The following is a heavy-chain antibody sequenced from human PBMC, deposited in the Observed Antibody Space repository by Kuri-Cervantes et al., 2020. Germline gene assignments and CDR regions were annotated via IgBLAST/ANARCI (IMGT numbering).Heavy chain of an antibody. CDR1: GYTFTGYY. CDR3: ARRIGYSGYLGP. V-gene: IGHV1-2*02. CDR2: INPNSGGT. Sequence: ASVKVSCKASGYTFTGYYMRWVRQAPGQGLEWMGWINPNSGGTKYAQKFEGRVTMTRDTSISIVYMELSRLRSDDTAVYYCARRIGYSGYLGPWGQGTLVTVSS. D-gene: IGHD5-12*01. J-gene: IGHJ5*02.